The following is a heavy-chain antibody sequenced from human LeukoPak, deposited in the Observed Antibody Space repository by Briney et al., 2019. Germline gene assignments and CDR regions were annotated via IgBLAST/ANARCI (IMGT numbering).Heavy chain of an antibody. D-gene: IGHD2-15*01. CDR1: GYTFTGYY. CDR3: ARVRVVAGLRYYYYYGMDV. Sequence: GASVKVSCKASGYTFTGYYMHWVRQAPGQGLEWMGWINPNSGGTNYAQKFQGRVTMTRDTSISTAYMELSRLRSEDTAVYYCARVRVVAGLRYYYYYGMDVWGQGTTVTVSS. V-gene: IGHV1-2*02. J-gene: IGHJ6*02. CDR2: INPNSGGT.